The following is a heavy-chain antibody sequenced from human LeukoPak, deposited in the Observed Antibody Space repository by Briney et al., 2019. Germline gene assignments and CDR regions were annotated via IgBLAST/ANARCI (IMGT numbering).Heavy chain of an antibody. CDR2: ISSTSSYR. Sequence: PGGSLRLSCVASGFPFSSCGMNWVRQAPGKGLEWVSSISSTSSYRSYAESVKGRFTVSRDNAKNSLHLQINSLRAEDTAVYYCARDHFDSGSFGHAFDIWGQGTMVTVSS. CDR1: GFPFSSCG. D-gene: IGHD3-10*01. J-gene: IGHJ3*02. V-gene: IGHV3-21*01. CDR3: ARDHFDSGSFGHAFDI.